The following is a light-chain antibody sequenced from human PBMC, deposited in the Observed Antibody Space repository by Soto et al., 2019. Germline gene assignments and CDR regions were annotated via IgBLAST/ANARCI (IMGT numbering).Light chain of an antibody. Sequence: QSALTQPASVSGSPGPSIAISCTGTSRDVGGYNYVSWYQQHPGKAPKLIIHGVSNRPSGVSDRFSGSKSGSTASLTISGLQTEYEADYYCSSYTSSDTYVFGTGTKLTVL. CDR3: SSYTSSDTYV. CDR2: GVS. J-gene: IGLJ1*01. V-gene: IGLV2-14*03. CDR1: SRDVGGYNY.